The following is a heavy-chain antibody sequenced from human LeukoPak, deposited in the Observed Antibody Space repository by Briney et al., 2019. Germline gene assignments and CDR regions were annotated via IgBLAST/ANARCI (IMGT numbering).Heavy chain of an antibody. CDR1: GLTFSNYY. V-gene: IGHV3-74*01. D-gene: IGHD6-13*01. CDR2: ISSDGSST. CDR3: APRGIAAAGPGVWFDP. J-gene: IGHJ5*02. Sequence: GGSLRLSCAASGLTFSNYYMHWVRQAPGKGPVWVSRISSDGSSTYYADSVKGRFTISRDNSKNTLYLQMNSLRAEDTAVYYCAPRGIAAAGPGVWFDPWGQGTLVTVSS.